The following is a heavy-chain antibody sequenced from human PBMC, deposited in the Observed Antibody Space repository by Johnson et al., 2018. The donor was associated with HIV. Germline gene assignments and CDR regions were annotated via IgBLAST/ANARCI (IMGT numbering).Heavy chain of an antibody. CDR3: ARSLPYSSSVGFDI. J-gene: IGHJ3*02. V-gene: IGHV3-7*01. D-gene: IGHD6-6*01. Sequence: MLLVESGGGLVQPGGSLRLSCAVSGFTFRSYWMTWVRQAPGKELEWVTNIKQDGSEKYYVDSVKGRFTISRDNAKNSLYLQMNSLRAEDTAVYYCARSLPYSSSVGFDIWGQGTMVTVSS. CDR2: IKQDGSEK. CDR1: GFTFRSYW.